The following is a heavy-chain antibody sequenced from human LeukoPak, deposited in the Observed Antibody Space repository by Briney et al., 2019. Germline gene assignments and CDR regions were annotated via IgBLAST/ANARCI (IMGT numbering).Heavy chain of an antibody. CDR3: ARPKPAGRGNAFDI. Sequence: SETLSLTCAVYGGSFSGYYWSWIRQPPGKGLEWIGEINHSGSTNYNPSLKSRVTISVDTSKNQFSLKLSSVTAADTAVYYCARPKPAGRGNAFDIWGQGTMVTVSS. D-gene: IGHD3-10*01. CDR2: INHSGST. CDR1: GGSFSGYY. V-gene: IGHV4-34*01. J-gene: IGHJ3*02.